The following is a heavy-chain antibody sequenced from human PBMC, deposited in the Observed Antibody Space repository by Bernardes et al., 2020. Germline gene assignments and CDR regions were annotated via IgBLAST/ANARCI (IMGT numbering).Heavy chain of an antibody. CDR1: GFTFSSYE. Sequence: GSLRLSCAASGFTFSSYEMNWVRQAPGKGLEWVSYISSSGSTIYYADSVKGRFTISRDNAKNSLYLQMNSLRAEETAVYYCAGDRGGTYYDSSGYYGWFDPWGQGTLVTVSS. CDR3: AGDRGGTYYDSSGYYGWFDP. V-gene: IGHV3-48*03. J-gene: IGHJ5*02. CDR2: ISSSGSTI. D-gene: IGHD3-22*01.